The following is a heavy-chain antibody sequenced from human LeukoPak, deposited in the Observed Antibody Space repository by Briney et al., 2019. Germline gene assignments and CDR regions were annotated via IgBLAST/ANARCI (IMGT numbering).Heavy chain of an antibody. CDR2: IAGSSGYI. Sequence: GGSLRLSCAASGFTFSSYTMNWVRQAPGKGLEWVSSIAGSSGYISYADSVKSRFTISRDNAKKSLYLQMTSLTAEDTAVYYCARDRGAYCGGDCYLGFDYWGRGTLVTVSS. CDR1: GFTFSSYT. D-gene: IGHD2-21*02. CDR3: ARDRGAYCGGDCYLGFDY. V-gene: IGHV3-21*01. J-gene: IGHJ4*01.